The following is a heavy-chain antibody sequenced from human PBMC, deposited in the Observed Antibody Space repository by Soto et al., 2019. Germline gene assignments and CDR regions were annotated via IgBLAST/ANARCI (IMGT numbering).Heavy chain of an antibody. D-gene: IGHD3-10*01. Sequence: EVQLLESGGGWVQPGGSLRLSCAASGFSFIKYAMSWVRQAPGQGLELVSGLRGSGGSTSSADSVKGRFAISRDNSRNALYLQMNSLRDGDTAIYYCARGFSAGKGSPPDYWGQGTLVTVSS. CDR2: LRGSGGST. J-gene: IGHJ4*02. V-gene: IGHV3-23*01. CDR3: ARGFSAGKGSPPDY. CDR1: GFSFIKYA.